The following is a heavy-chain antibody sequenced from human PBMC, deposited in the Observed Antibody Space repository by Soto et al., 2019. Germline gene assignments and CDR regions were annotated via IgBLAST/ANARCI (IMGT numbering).Heavy chain of an antibody. CDR1: IFTFNNIP. CDR3: VTRICGNCPWSS. Sequence: EVHLLESGGGLVQPGGSLRLSCEASIFTFNNIPMGWVRQAPGKGLKYVSSINENGDSTFYADSVKGRFTISRDNSKSTLHLQMNSLRADDTAVYYCVTRICGNCPWSSWGQGTLVTVSP. V-gene: IGHV3-23*01. CDR2: INENGDST. D-gene: IGHD3-3*01. J-gene: IGHJ4*02.